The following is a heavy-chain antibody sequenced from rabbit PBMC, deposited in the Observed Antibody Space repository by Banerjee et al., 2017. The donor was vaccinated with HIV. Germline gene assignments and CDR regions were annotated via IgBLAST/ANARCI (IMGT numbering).Heavy chain of an antibody. CDR2: IFGGSSGST. CDR3: ARGYDGDGYGRYFDL. V-gene: IGHV1S45*01. D-gene: IGHD6-1*01. J-gene: IGHJ4*01. CDR1: GLDFSSSYW. Sequence: QEQLVEYGGDLVQPEGSLTLTCKASGLDFSSSYWICWVRQAPGKGLEWIGCIFGGSSGSTYYASWAKGRFTISKTSSTTVTLQMTSLTAADTATYFCARGYDGDGYGRYFDLWGQGTLVTVS.